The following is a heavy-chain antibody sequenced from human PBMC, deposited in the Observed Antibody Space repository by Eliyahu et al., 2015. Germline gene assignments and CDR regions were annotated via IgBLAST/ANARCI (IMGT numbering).Heavy chain of an antibody. CDR2: ILPALGLA. CDR3: VRGPESRLRSGGRFYYSGFDV. CDR1: GFTFXNSX. V-gene: IGHV1-69*04. Sequence: QVQLEQSGAEVXTPGSXVRVSCQASGFTFXNSXXXWVRQSPGQGLXWVGRILPALGLAKYGKNFEGRASITAGQSSGTVNMELRSLTPVDTATYYCVRGPESRLRSGGRFYYSGFDVWGQGTPVTVS. D-gene: IGHD3-10*01. J-gene: IGHJ6*02.